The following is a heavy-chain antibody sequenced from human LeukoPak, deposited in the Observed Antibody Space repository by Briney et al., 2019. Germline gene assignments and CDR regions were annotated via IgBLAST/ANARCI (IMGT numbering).Heavy chain of an antibody. CDR3: ARDGVRGFTATTPFDY. J-gene: IGHJ4*02. CDR1: GFTFSSYS. CDR2: IGISSNNI. V-gene: IGHV3-21*01. D-gene: IGHD4-17*01. Sequence: PGGSLRLSCAASGFTFSSYSMNWVRQAPGKGLEWVSSIGISSNNIYYADSVKGRFTISRDNAKNSLSLQMNSLRVEDTAVYYCARDGVRGFTATTPFDYWGPGTLVTVSS.